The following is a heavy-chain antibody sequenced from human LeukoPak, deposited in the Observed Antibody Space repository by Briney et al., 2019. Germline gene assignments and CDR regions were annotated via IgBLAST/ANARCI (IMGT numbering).Heavy chain of an antibody. V-gene: IGHV1-46*01. D-gene: IGHD5-18*01. Sequence: GASVKVSCKASGYTFTRYYMHWVRQAPGQGLEWMGIINPSGGSTSYAQKLQGRVTMTTDTSTSTAYMELRSLRSDDTAVYYCARMSFYPGQLGLFDYWGQGTLVTVS. CDR2: INPSGGST. J-gene: IGHJ4*02. CDR3: ARMSFYPGQLGLFDY. CDR1: GYTFTRYY.